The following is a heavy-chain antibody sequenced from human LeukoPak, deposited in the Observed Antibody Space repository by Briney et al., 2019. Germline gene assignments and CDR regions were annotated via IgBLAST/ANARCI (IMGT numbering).Heavy chain of an antibody. J-gene: IGHJ4*02. Sequence: GRSLRLSCAASGFTFSSYGMHWVRQAPGKGLEWVAVISYDGSNKYYADSVKGRFTISRDNSKNTLYLQMNSLRAEDTAVYYCAKAGRYYDILTGYYSNYWGQGTLVTVSS. V-gene: IGHV3-30*18. CDR1: GFTFSSYG. CDR3: AKAGRYYDILTGYYSNY. CDR2: ISYDGSNK. D-gene: IGHD3-9*01.